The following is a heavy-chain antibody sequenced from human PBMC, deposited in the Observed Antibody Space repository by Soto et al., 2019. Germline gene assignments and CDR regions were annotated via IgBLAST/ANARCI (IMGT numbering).Heavy chain of an antibody. CDR1: VYTFIRYG. CDR3: VRDEISSAGLDP. J-gene: IGHJ5*02. Sequence: ASVKVSCKASVYTFIRYGISWVRQAPGQGLEWMGWISTHNGNTYYAQNFQGRVTMTSDTPTSTAYMELRSLRSDDTAFYYCVRDEISSAGLDPWGQGTLVTVSS. V-gene: IGHV1-18*01. CDR2: ISTHNGNT.